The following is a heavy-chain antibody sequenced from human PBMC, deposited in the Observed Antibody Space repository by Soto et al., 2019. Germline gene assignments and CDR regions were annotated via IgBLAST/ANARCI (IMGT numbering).Heavy chain of an antibody. Sequence: QVQLVESGGGVVQPGRSLRLSCAASGFTFSSYGIHWVRQAPGKGLEWVALISYDGTDKYYADSVKGRFTFSRDNSKNTLYLQMSSLGPEDTAVYYCVKERYAQLWLEDYGMDVWGQGTTVTV. CDR1: GFTFSSYG. CDR3: VKERYAQLWLEDYGMDV. D-gene: IGHD5-18*01. V-gene: IGHV3-30*18. J-gene: IGHJ6*02. CDR2: ISYDGTDK.